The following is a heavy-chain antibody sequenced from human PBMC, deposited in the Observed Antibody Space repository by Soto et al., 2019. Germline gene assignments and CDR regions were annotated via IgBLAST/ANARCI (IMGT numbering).Heavy chain of an antibody. D-gene: IGHD1-7*01. CDR2: ISGSGGST. CDR1: GFTFSSYA. J-gene: IGHJ4*02. V-gene: IGHV3-23*01. CDR3: AKDLEKEETTTPTSRQGFDY. Sequence: EVQLLESGGGLVQPGGSLRLSCAASGFTFSSYAMSWVRQAPGKGLELVSAISGSGGSTYYADSVKGRFTISRDNSKITLYLQMNSLRAADTAVYYCAKDLEKEETTTPTSRQGFDYWGQGNLVTVSS.